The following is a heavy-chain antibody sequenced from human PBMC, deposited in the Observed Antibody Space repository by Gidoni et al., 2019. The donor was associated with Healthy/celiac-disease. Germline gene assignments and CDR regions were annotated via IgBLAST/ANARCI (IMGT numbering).Heavy chain of an antibody. J-gene: IGHJ4*02. Sequence: EVQPVASGGGLVQPGGSLTLACAASGFTVSRNYMSWVRQAPGTRLEWVSVTYSGGSTYYADSVKGRFTISRDNSKNTLYLQMNSLRAEDTAVYYCARDLVFGGSGSYSFDYWGQGTLVTVSS. CDR3: ARDLVFGGSGSYSFDY. CDR2: TYSGGST. D-gene: IGHD3-10*01. CDR1: GFTVSRNY. V-gene: IGHV3-66*01.